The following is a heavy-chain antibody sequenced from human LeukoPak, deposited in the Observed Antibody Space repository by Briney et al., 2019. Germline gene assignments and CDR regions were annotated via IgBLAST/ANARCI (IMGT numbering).Heavy chain of an antibody. CDR1: GGSISSSSYC. V-gene: IGHV4-39*01. Sequence: SETLSLTCTVSGGSISSSSYCWGWLRQPPGKGLEWIGSIYYSVSTYYNPSLKSRVTIPVDRSNCQCSLRLSSMTAADTAVYYCATHVTRTRLDPWGQGTLVTVSS. D-gene: IGHD1-14*01. J-gene: IGHJ5*02. CDR2: IYYSVST. CDR3: ATHVTRTRLDP.